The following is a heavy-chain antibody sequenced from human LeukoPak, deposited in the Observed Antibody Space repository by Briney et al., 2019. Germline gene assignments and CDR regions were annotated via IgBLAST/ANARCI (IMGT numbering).Heavy chain of an antibody. CDR2: INPNSGGT. CDR3: ARDLWYYDSSGQFDY. V-gene: IGHV1-2*02. J-gene: IGHJ4*02. D-gene: IGHD3-22*01. Sequence: GASVKVSCEASGGTFNSYAISWVRQAPGQGLEWMGGINPNSGGTNYAQKFQGRVTMTRDTSISTAYMELSRLRSDDTAVYYCARDLWYYDSSGQFDYWGQGTLVTVSS. CDR1: GGTFNSYA.